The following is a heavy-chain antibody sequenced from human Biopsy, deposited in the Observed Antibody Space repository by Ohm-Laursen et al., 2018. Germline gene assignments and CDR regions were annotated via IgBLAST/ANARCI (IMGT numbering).Heavy chain of an antibody. D-gene: IGHD3-22*01. CDR1: GGSISNNNYY. J-gene: IGHJ5*02. CDR3: ARDYDTSGYYYVS. V-gene: IGHV4-39*01. Sequence: PGTLSLTCTVSGGSISNNNYYWGWIRQPPGKGLEWIGSIFYRGSTHYKPSLKSLVNISVDTSKNQFSLKLNSVTAADTAVYYCARDYDTSGYYYVSWGQGTLVTVSS. CDR2: IFYRGST.